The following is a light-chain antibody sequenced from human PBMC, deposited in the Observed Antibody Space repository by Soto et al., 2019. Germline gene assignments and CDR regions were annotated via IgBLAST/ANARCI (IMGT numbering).Light chain of an antibody. J-gene: IGLJ3*02. CDR1: RIGSKS. V-gene: IGLV3-21*02. Sequence: SYELTQPPSVSVAPGQTATISCGGNRIGSKSVHWYQQRPGQAPVLVVYDDRDRPSGIPERVSGANSGNTATLTISRVEAGDEADYYCQVWDGSSDHVHWVFGGGTKVTVL. CDR3: QVWDGSSDHVHWV. CDR2: DDR.